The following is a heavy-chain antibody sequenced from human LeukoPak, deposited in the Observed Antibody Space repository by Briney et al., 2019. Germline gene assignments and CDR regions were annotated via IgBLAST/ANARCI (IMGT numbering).Heavy chain of an antibody. CDR1: GFSFSSYG. V-gene: IGHV3-30*03. CDR3: ARSLERRVFDY. J-gene: IGHJ4*02. Sequence: GGSLRLSCAASGFSFSSYGMQWVRQAPGKGLEWVAVISYDGSNKYYADSVKGRFTISRDNSKNTLYLQMNSLRAEDTAVYYCARSLERRVFDYWGQGTLVTVSS. CDR2: ISYDGSNK. D-gene: IGHD1-1*01.